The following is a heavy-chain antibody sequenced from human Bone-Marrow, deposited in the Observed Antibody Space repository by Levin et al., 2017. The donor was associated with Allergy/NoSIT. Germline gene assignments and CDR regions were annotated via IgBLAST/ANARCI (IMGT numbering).Heavy chain of an antibody. CDR1: GFTFGDYA. CDR2: IRSKAYGGTT. J-gene: IGHJ6*02. V-gene: IGHV3-49*04. D-gene: IGHD3-10*01. Sequence: GGSLRLSCTASGFTFGDYAMSWVRQAPGKGLEWVGFIRSKAYGGTTEYAASVKGRFTISRDDSKSIAYLQMNSLKTEDTAVYYCTRVRVRGFEEGYGMDVWGQGTTVTVSS. CDR3: TRVRVRGFEEGYGMDV.